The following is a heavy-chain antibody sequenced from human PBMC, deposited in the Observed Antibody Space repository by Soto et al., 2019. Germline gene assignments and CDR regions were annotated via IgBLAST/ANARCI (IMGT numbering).Heavy chain of an antibody. CDR1: GFTFSSYA. Sequence: QVQLVESGGGVVQPGRSLRLSCAASGFTFSSYAMHWVRQAPGKGLEWVAVISYDGSNKYYADSVKGRFTISRDNSKNTLYQQMNSLRAEDTAVYYCARDQRSREPAVVTLDYWGQGTLVTVSS. CDR2: ISYDGSNK. J-gene: IGHJ4*02. CDR3: ARDQRSREPAVVTLDY. D-gene: IGHD2-21*02. V-gene: IGHV3-30-3*01.